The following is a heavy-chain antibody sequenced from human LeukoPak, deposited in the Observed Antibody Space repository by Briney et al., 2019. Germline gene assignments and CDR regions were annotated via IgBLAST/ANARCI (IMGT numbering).Heavy chain of an antibody. J-gene: IGHJ3*02. V-gene: IGHV3-21*01. D-gene: IGHD1-1*01. CDR3: ARVATGTTPGLDAFDI. Sequence: GGSLRLSCAASGFTFSSYSMNWVRQAPGKGLEWVSSISSSSSYIYYADSVKGRFTISRDNAKNSLYLQMNSLRAEDTAVYYCARVATGTTPGLDAFDIWGQGTMVTVSS. CDR1: GFTFSSYS. CDR2: ISSSSSYI.